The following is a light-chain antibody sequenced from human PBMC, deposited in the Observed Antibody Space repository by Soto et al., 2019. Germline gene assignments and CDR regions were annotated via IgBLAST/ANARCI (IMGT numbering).Light chain of an antibody. Sequence: DIQMTQSPSSLSASVGDRVNITCRASQGITIYLNWYQLKPGKAPKLLIYSASNLHNGVPSRFSGSGSGTHFTRTLDSLQPDDFATYYCQQSDSTPYTFGQGTKLEIK. CDR1: QGITIY. CDR3: QQSDSTPYT. V-gene: IGKV1-39*01. J-gene: IGKJ2*01. CDR2: SAS.